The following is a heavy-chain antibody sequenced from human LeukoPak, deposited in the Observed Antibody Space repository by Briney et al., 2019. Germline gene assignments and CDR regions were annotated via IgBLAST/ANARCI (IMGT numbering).Heavy chain of an antibody. J-gene: IGHJ4*02. CDR3: ARGVYYGSGSYPYYFDY. V-gene: IGHV4-4*02. Sequence: KSSETLSLTCAVSGGSISSSNWWSWVRQPPGKGLEWIGEIYHSGSTNYNPSLKSRVTISVDKSKNQFSLKLSSVTAADTAVYYCARGVYYGSGSYPYYFDYWGQGTLVTVSS. CDR2: IYHSGST. D-gene: IGHD3-10*01. CDR1: GGSISSSNW.